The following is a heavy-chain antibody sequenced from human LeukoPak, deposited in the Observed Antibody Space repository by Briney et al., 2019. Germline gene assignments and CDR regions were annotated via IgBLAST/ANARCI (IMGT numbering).Heavy chain of an antibody. CDR2: TRDKTYRYTT. J-gene: IGHJ5*02. Sequence: GSLRLSCAASGFTLSDHYMDWVREAAGRGVEWGGRTRDKTYRYTTDYAATVRGRFRISREESKRTRCLEMNSLRAEDTALYYCARGNYYDSSGYSNWFDPWGQGTLVTVSS. CDR1: GFTLSDHY. CDR3: ARGNYYDSSGYSNWFDP. V-gene: IGHV3-72*01. D-gene: IGHD3-22*01.